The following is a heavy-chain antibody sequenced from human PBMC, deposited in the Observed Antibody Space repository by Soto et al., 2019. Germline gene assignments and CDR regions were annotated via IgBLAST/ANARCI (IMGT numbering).Heavy chain of an antibody. CDR2: IYYSGST. Sequence: QVQLQEPGPGLVKPSQTLSLTCTVSGGSISSGGYYWSWIRQHPGKGLEWIGYIYYSGSTYYNPSLKSRVTISVDTSKNQFSLKLSSVTAADTAVYYCARGIKTYYYDSSGYYGWYFDLWGRGTLVTVSS. D-gene: IGHD3-22*01. CDR1: GGSISSGGYY. J-gene: IGHJ2*01. CDR3: ARGIKTYYYDSSGYYGWYFDL. V-gene: IGHV4-31*03.